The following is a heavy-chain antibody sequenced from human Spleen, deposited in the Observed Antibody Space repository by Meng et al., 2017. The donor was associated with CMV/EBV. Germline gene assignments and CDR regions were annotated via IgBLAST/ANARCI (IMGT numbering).Heavy chain of an antibody. D-gene: IGHD1-26*01. CDR2: IKQHGSEE. CDR1: GFTFGSHW. CDR3: ARDHPYNSGLDY. Sequence: GESLKISCAASGFTFGSHWMSWVRQAPGKGLEWVANIKQHGSEENYVDSVKGRFTISRDNAKNSLYLQMNSLRAEDTAVYYCARDHPYNSGLDYWGQGTLVTVSS. J-gene: IGHJ4*02. V-gene: IGHV3-7*01.